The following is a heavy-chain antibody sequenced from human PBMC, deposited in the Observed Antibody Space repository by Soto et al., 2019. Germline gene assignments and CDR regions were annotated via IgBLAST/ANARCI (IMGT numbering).Heavy chain of an antibody. Sequence: PSETLSLTCTVSGGSISSGGYYWSWIRQHPGKGLEWIGYIYYSGSTYYNPSLKSRVTISVDTSKNQFSLKLSSVTAADTAVYYCARVPIWGYDSSRYRSPFDFWGQGTLVTVSS. D-gene: IGHD3-22*01. CDR3: ARVPIWGYDSSRYRSPFDF. CDR1: GGSISSGGYY. V-gene: IGHV4-31*03. CDR2: IYYSGST. J-gene: IGHJ4*02.